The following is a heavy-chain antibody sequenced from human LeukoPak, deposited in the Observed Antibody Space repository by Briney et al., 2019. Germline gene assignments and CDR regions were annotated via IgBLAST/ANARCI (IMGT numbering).Heavy chain of an antibody. CDR2: IYPGDSDT. D-gene: IGHD6-19*01. J-gene: IGHJ4*02. V-gene: IGHV5-51*01. CDR1: GYSFTSYW. CDR3: ARRAGSGWYHLDY. Sequence: GESLKISCKGSGYSFTSYWIGWMRQMPGEGLEWMGSIYPGDSDTRYSPSFQGQVTISADKSISTAYLQWSSLKASDTAMYYCARRAGSGWYHLDYWGQGTLITVSS.